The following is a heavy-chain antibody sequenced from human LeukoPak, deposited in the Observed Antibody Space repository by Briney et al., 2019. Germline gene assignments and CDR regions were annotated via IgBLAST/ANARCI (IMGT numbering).Heavy chain of an antibody. CDR1: GGSISSSSYY. V-gene: IGHV4-39*01. CDR2: IYYSGST. CDR3: ARHPISIFPPFLFDY. D-gene: IGHD3-3*01. Sequence: SETLSLTCTVSGGSISSSSYYWGWIRQPPGKGLEWIGSIYYSGSTYYNPSLKSRVTISVDTSKNQFSLKLSSVTAADTAVYYCARHPISIFPPFLFDYWGQGTLVTVSS. J-gene: IGHJ4*02.